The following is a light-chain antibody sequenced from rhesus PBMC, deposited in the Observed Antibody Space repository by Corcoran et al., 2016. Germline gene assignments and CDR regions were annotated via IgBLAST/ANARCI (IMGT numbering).Light chain of an antibody. CDR2: DAS. V-gene: IGKV3-35*01. J-gene: IGKJ4*01. CDR1: QSVSSY. CDR3: QQYSNWPLT. Sequence: EIVLTQSPATLSLSPGERATLSCRASQSVSSYLAWYQQKPGQAPRLLIYDASSRATGIPYRVSGSGSGTDFTLTISSLEPEDVGVYYCQQYSNWPLTFGGGTKVELK.